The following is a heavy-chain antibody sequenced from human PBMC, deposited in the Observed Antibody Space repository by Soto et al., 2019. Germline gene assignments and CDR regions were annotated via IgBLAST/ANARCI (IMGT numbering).Heavy chain of an antibody. CDR2: IYYSGST. V-gene: IGHV4-31*03. CDR3: AIYDSSGSRGFQH. J-gene: IGHJ1*01. CDR1: GGSISSGRYY. Sequence: SETLSLTCTVSGGSISSGRYYWSWIRQHPVKGLEWIGYIYYSGSTYYNPSLKSRVTISVDTSKNQFSLKLSSVTAADTAVYYCAIYDSSGSRGFQHWGQGTLVTVSS. D-gene: IGHD3-22*01.